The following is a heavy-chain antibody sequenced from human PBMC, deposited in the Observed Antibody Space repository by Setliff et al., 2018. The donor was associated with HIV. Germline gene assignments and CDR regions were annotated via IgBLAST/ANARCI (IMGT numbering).Heavy chain of an antibody. Sequence: GASVKVSCKASGYTFTGYYMHWVRQAPGQGLEWMGWINPNNGSTSYAQKFQGRVTMTRDTSTSTVYMELSSLRSEDTAVYYCARDYYDSSGYIFFPGLPDYWGQGTLVTVSS. V-gene: IGHV1-46*01. CDR1: GYTFTGYY. D-gene: IGHD3-22*01. CDR3: ARDYYDSSGYIFFPGLPDY. J-gene: IGHJ4*02. CDR2: INPNNGST.